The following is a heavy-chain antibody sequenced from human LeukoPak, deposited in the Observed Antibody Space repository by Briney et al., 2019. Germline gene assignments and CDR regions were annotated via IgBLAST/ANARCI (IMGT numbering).Heavy chain of an antibody. D-gene: IGHD6-19*01. CDR1: GFTFSNSG. Sequence: GGSLRLSCAASGFTFSNSGMSWVRQAPGKGLEWVSTLSGSGITTYYADSVKGRFTISRDNSKNTLYLQMNSLRAEDTAVYYGAKGIYSSGWSYFDYWGHGTLVTVSS. J-gene: IGHJ4*01. CDR2: LSGSGITT. V-gene: IGHV3-23*01. CDR3: AKGIYSSGWSYFDY.